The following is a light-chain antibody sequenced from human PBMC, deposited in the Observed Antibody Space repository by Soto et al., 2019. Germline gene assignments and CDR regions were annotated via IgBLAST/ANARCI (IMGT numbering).Light chain of an antibody. CDR1: SSDVGAYTY. CDR2: EVS. CDR3: NSYTSSSTFYV. Sequence: QSALTQPASVSGSPGQSITISCTATSSDVGAYTYVSWYQQHPGRAPKLMIYEVSNRPSGVSNRFSGSKSGNTASLTISGLQSEDEVDYYCNSYTSSSTFYVFGTGTKVTVL. V-gene: IGLV2-14*01. J-gene: IGLJ1*01.